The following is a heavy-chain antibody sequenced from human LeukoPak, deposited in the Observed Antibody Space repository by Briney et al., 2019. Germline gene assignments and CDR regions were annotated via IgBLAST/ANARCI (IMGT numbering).Heavy chain of an antibody. CDR2: IYYSGST. Sequence: SETLSLTCTVSGGSISSYYWSWIRQPPGKGLEWIGYIYYSGSTNYNPSLKSRVTISVDTSKNQFSLKLSSVTAADTAVYYCARHHDILTGYPPELDYWGQGTLVTVSS. D-gene: IGHD3-9*01. V-gene: IGHV4-59*08. J-gene: IGHJ4*02. CDR3: ARHHDILTGYPPELDY. CDR1: GGSISSYY.